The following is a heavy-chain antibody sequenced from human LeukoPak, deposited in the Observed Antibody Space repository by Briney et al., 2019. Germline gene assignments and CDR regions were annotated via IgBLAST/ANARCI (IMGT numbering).Heavy chain of an antibody. J-gene: IGHJ3*02. D-gene: IGHD2-2*01. CDR2: IYHSGST. Sequence: SETLSLTCTVSGYSISSGYYWGWIRQPPGKGLEWIGSIYHSGSTYYNPSLKSRVTISVDTSKNQFSLKLSSVTAADTAVYYCASYCSSTSCFASDAFDIWGQGTMVTVFS. CDR1: GYSISSGYY. V-gene: IGHV4-38-2*02. CDR3: ASYCSSTSCFASDAFDI.